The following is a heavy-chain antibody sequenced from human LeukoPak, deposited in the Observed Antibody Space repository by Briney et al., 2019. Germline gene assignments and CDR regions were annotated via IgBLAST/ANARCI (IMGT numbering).Heavy chain of an antibody. V-gene: IGHV3-23*01. CDR2: ISGSGGST. CDR1: GFTFSSYA. D-gene: IGHD3-22*01. J-gene: IGHJ4*02. CDR3: AKVPQPPTYYYDSSGYPDY. Sequence: GGSLRHSCAASGFTFSSYAMSWVRQAPGKGLEWVSAISGSGGSTYYADSVKGRFTISRDNSKNTLYLQMNSLRAEDTAVYYCAKVPQPPTYYYDSSGYPDYWGQGTLVTVSS.